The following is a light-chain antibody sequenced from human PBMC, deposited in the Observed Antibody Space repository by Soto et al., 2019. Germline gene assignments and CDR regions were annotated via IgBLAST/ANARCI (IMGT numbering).Light chain of an antibody. CDR2: GVT. V-gene: IGLV2-14*03. CDR1: SSDIGGHDD. CDR3: TSYTSSSTLDV. Sequence: QSALTQPASVSGSPGQSITISCTGTSSDIGGHDDVSWYQQHPGKVPKLLIYGVTDRPSGVSNRFSGSKSGHTASLTISGLQSEDEADYFCTSYTSSSTLDVFGTGTKLTVL. J-gene: IGLJ1*01.